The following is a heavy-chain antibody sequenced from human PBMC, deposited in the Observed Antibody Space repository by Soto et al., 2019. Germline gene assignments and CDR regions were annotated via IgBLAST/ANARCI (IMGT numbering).Heavy chain of an antibody. CDR2: IYPGDSDT. J-gene: IGHJ6*02. D-gene: IGHD1-20*01. V-gene: IGHV5-51*01. CDR3: ARRSYNWNYGYYGMDV. CDR1: GYSFTSYW. Sequence: GESLKISCKGSGYSFTSYWIGWVRQMPGKGLEWMGIIYPGDSDTRYSPSFQGQVTISADKSISTAYLQWSSLKASDTAIYYCARRSYNWNYGYYGMDVWGQGNTVTVS.